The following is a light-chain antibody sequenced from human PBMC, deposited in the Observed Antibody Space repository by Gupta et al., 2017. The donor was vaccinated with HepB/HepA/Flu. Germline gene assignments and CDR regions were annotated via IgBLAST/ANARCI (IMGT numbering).Light chain of an antibody. CDR3: QQSDSTPHT. J-gene: IGKJ2*01. Sequence: DIQMTQSPSSLSASVGDRVTITCRASQSISSYLNWYQQKPGKVPKLLIYAASSLQSGVPSRFSGSGSGTDFTLTISRLQPEDFATYYCQQSDSTPHTFGQGTKLEIK. V-gene: IGKV1-39*01. CDR2: AAS. CDR1: QSISSY.